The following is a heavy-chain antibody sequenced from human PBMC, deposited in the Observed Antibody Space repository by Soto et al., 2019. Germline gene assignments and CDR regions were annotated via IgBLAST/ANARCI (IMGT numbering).Heavy chain of an antibody. V-gene: IGHV3-74*01. Sequence: EVQLVESGGAVVQPGGSLRLSCAASGFTFNTYWMHWVRQVPGKGLVWVSRINSAGTITSYADSVRGRFTISRDNAKNAVYLQMNSLRADDTCVYYCARDMTPAETPGDDFDYWGQGTLVTVSS. J-gene: IGHJ4*02. CDR1: GFTFNTYW. CDR2: INSAGTIT. CDR3: ARDMTPAETPGDDFDY. D-gene: IGHD4-17*01.